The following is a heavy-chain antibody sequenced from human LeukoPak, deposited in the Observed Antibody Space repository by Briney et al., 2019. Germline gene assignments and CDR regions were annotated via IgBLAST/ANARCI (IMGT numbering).Heavy chain of an antibody. V-gene: IGHV3-23*01. D-gene: IGHD2-2*01. CDR1: EFTFSSYS. J-gene: IGHJ4*02. CDR3: AKGPRYCSSTSCY. CDR2: ISGSGGST. Sequence: GGSLRLSCAASEFTFSSYSMNWVRQAPGKGLEWVSAISGSGGSTYYVDSVKGRFTISRDNSKNTLYLQMNSLRAEDTAVYYCAKGPRYCSSTSCYWGQGTLVTVSS.